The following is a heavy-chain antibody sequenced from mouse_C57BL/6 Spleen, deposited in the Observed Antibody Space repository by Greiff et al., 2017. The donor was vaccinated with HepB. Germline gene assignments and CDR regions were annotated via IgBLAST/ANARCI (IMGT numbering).Heavy chain of an antibody. J-gene: IGHJ1*03. CDR1: GYTFTDYY. V-gene: IGHV1-76*01. CDR2: IYPGSGNT. Sequence: LQESGAELVRPGASVKLSCKASGYTFTDYYINWVKQRPGQGLEWIARIYPGSGNTYYNEKFKGKATLTAEKSSSTAYMQLSSLTSEGSAVYVCASPHYYGSSYWYFDVWGTGTTVTVSS. D-gene: IGHD1-1*01. CDR3: ASPHYYGSSYWYFDV.